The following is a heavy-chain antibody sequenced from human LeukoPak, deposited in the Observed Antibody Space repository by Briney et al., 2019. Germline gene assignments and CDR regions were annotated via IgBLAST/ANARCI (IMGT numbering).Heavy chain of an antibody. V-gene: IGHV4-59*01. CDR3: ASSGWYRDYFDY. CDR2: IYYSGST. CDR1: GGSISSYY. J-gene: IGHJ4*02. Sequence: SETLSLTCTVSGGSISSYYWSWFRQPPGKGLEWIGYIYYSGSTNYNPSLKSRVTISVDTSKNQFSLKLSSVTAADTAVYYCASSGWYRDYFDYWGQGTLVTVSS. D-gene: IGHD6-19*01.